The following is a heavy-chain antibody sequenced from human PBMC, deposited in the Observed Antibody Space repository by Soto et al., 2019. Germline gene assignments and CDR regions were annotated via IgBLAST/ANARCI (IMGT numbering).Heavy chain of an antibody. CDR1: GFTFSDYA. Sequence: VQLVESGGGVVQPGRSLRLSCAASGFTFSDYAMHWVRQAPGKGLEWVAGVSHDGRNTHYADSVKGRVTISRDSSKYTVSLEITRLRAEDTAVYYCAMGGRPWLATSDFNSWGQGALVTVSS. CDR3: AMGGRPWLATSDFNS. D-gene: IGHD6-19*01. V-gene: IGHV3-30*03. CDR2: VSHDGRNT. J-gene: IGHJ4*02.